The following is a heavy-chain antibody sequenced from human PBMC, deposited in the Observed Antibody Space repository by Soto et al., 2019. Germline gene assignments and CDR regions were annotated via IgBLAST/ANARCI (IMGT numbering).Heavy chain of an antibody. J-gene: IGHJ3*02. CDR3: ARGEGDYGDYTVIDAFDI. CDR2: IYYSGST. V-gene: IGHV4-59*01. Sequence: QVQLQESGPGLVKPSETLSLTCTVSGGSISSYYWSWIRQPPGKGLEWIGYIYYSGSTNYNPSLKSRVTISVDTSKNQFSRKLSSVTAADTAVYYCARGEGDYGDYTVIDAFDIWGQGTMVTVSS. D-gene: IGHD4-17*01. CDR1: GGSISSYY.